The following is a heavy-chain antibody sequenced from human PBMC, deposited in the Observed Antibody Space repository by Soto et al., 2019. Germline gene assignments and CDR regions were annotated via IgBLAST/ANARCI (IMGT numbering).Heavy chain of an antibody. Sequence: QIQLVKSGTEVKRSGASVKVSCKTSGYSFTTYGLSWVRQAPGRGLEWVGWISGYNGNTNYAQKFQGTVILTTAPPTTTGYMEIKSLSSDDTAVYYCVRDTYYYHSSGPAPFEYWGQGTQVTVSS. CDR1: GYSFTTYG. CDR2: ISGYNGNT. CDR3: VRDTYYYHSSGPAPFEY. V-gene: IGHV1-18*01. D-gene: IGHD3-22*01. J-gene: IGHJ4*02.